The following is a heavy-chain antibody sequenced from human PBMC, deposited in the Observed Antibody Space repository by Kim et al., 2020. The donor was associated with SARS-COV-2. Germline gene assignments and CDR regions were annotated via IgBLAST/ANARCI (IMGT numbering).Heavy chain of an antibody. J-gene: IGHJ5*02. CDR2: T. Sequence: TNYDPSLKSRVTISVDTSKNQFSLKLTSATAADTATYYCARSHIGRSQVDPWGQGTLVTVSS. V-gene: IGHV4-59*01. D-gene: IGHD1-26*01. CDR3: ARSHIGRSQVDP.